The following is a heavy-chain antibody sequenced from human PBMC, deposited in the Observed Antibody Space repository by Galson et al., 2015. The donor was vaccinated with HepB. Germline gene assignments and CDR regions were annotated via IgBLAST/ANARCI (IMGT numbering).Heavy chain of an antibody. Sequence: SLRLSCTASGFTFSSYAMSWVPQAPGKGLEWVSAISGSGGSTYYADSVKGRFTISRDNSKNTLYLQMNSLRAEDTAVYYCAKDFDRITMIVVAAVDAFDIWGQGTMVTVSS. CDR2: ISGSGGST. D-gene: IGHD3-22*01. V-gene: IGHV3-23*01. J-gene: IGHJ3*02. CDR1: GFTFSSYA. CDR3: AKDFDRITMIVVAAVDAFDI.